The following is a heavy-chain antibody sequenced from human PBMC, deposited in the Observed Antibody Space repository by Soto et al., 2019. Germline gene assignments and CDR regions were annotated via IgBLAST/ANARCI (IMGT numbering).Heavy chain of an antibody. CDR3: AKDLYDYVWGSYRPPYFQH. V-gene: IGHV3-23*01. D-gene: IGHD3-16*02. Sequence: PGGSLRLSCAASGFTFSSYAMSWVRQAPGKGLEWVSAISGSGGSTYYADSVKGRFTISRDNSKNTLYLQMNSLRAEDTAVYYCAKDLYDYVWGSYRPPYFQHWGQGTLVTVSS. CDR1: GFTFSSYA. J-gene: IGHJ1*01. CDR2: ISGSGGST.